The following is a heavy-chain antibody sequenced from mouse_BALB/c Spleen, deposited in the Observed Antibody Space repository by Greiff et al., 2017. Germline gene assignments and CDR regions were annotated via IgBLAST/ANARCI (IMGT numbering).Heavy chain of an antibody. V-gene: IGHV5-6-5*01. CDR2: ISSGGST. CDR1: GFTFSSYA. D-gene: IGHD1-1*01. Sequence: VQLKESGGGLVKPGGSLKLSCAASGFTFSSYAMSWVRQTPEKRLEWVASISSGGSTYYPDSVKGRFTISRDNARNILYLQMSSLRSEDTAMYYCARGYYASEAWFAYWGQGTLVTVSA. J-gene: IGHJ3*01. CDR3: ARGYYASEAWFAY.